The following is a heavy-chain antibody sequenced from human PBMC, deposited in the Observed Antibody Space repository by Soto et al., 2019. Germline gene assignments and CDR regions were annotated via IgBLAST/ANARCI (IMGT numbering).Heavy chain of an antibody. D-gene: IGHD4-17*01. CDR3: AKVGNDYGDYVGAFDI. J-gene: IGHJ3*02. V-gene: IGHV3-23*01. CDR2: ISGSGGST. Sequence: EVQLLESGGGLVQPGGSLRLSCAASGFTFSSYAMNWVRQAPGKGLEWVSAISGSGGSTYYADSVKGRFTISRDNSKDTQYLQMNSLRAEDKAVYYCAKVGNDYGDYVGAFDIWGQMTMVTVSS. CDR1: GFTFSSYA.